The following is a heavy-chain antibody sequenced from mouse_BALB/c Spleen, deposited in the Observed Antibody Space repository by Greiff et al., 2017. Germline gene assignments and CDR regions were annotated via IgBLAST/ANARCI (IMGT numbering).Heavy chain of an antibody. Sequence: VQLQQPGAELVKPGASVKLSCKASGYTFTSYWMHWVKQRPGQGLEWIGEIDPSDSYTNYNQKFKGKATLTVDKSSSTAYMQLSSLTSEDSAVYYCARYVTTATKYFDYWGQGTTLTVSS. J-gene: IGHJ2*01. V-gene: IGHV1-69*02. CDR1: GYTFTSYW. CDR3: ARYVTTATKYFDY. CDR2: IDPSDSYT. D-gene: IGHD1-2*01.